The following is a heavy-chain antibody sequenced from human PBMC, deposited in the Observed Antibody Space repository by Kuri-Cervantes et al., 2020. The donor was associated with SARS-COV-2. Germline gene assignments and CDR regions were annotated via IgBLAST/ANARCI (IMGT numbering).Heavy chain of an antibody. J-gene: IGHJ4*02. CDR1: GYTFTGYY. D-gene: IGHD6-19*01. Sequence: ASVKVSCKASGYTFTGYYMHWVRQAPGQGLEWMGWINPNSGGTNYAQKFQGRVTMTRDTSISTAYMELSRLRSDDTAVYHSARDSSGWYWVLGYWGQGTLVTVSS. CDR2: INPNSGGT. V-gene: IGHV1-2*02. CDR3: ARDSSGWYWVLGY.